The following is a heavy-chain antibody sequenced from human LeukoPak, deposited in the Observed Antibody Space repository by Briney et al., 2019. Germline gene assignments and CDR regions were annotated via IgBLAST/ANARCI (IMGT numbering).Heavy chain of an antibody. CDR1: GGSFSNYY. J-gene: IGHJ6*04. CDR2: INHSGST. V-gene: IGHV4-34*01. D-gene: IGHD3-10*01. Sequence: SETLSLTCAVHGGSFSNYYWSWIRQPPGKGLEWIGEINHSGSTNYNPSLKSRVTISVDTSKNQFSLKLSSVTAADTAVYYCAREAFTMVRGVIIESYYNYYGMDVWGKGTTVTVSS. CDR3: AREAFTMVRGVIIESYYNYYGMDV.